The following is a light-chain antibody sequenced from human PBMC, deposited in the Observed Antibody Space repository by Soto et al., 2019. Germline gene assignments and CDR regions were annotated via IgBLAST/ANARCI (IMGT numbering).Light chain of an antibody. J-gene: IGLJ1*01. CDR2: SNN. CDR3: APCDARLXGYV. CDR1: SSNIGSNT. V-gene: IGLV1-44*01. Sequence: QSLLTQPPSASGTPGQRVTISCSGSSSNIGSNTVNWYQQLPGTAPKLLIYSNNRLPSGVPDRFSGSKSGTSASLAITGLQSEDEADYYCAPCDARLXGYVIGSGTKVXV.